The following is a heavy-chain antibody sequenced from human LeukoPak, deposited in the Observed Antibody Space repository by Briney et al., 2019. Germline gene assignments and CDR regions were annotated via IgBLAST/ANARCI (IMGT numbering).Heavy chain of an antibody. J-gene: IGHJ2*01. Sequence: PSETLSLTCAVYGGSFSGYYWSWIRQPPGKGLEWIGEINHSGSTNYNPSLKSRVTISVDTSKNQFSLELSSVTAADTAVYYCARDARWSQPWYFDLWGRGTLVTVSS. D-gene: IGHD2-15*01. CDR1: GGSFSGYY. CDR2: INHSGST. V-gene: IGHV4-34*01. CDR3: ARDARWSQPWYFDL.